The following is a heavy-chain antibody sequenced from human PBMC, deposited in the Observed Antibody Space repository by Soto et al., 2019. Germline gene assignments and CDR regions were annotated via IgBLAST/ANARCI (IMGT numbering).Heavy chain of an antibody. CDR1: GYTFTSYD. V-gene: IGHV1-8*01. CDR3: ARGSRWLVLTYFDY. Sequence: ASVKVSCKASGYTFTSYDINWVRQATGQGLEWMGWMNPNSGNTNYAQKLQGRVTMTTDTSTSTAYMELRSLRSDDTAVYYCARGSRWLVLTYFDYWGQGTLVTVSS. CDR2: MNPNSGNT. J-gene: IGHJ4*02. D-gene: IGHD6-19*01.